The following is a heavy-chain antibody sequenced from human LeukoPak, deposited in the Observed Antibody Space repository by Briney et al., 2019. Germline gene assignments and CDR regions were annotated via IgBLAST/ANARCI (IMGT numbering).Heavy chain of an antibody. CDR1: GGSFSGYY. J-gene: IGHJ5*02. CDR3: AIGGYDILTGPDP. V-gene: IGHV4-34*01. D-gene: IGHD3-9*01. Sequence: SETLSLTCAVYGGSFSGYYWSWIRQPPGKGLEWIGEINHSGSTNYNPSLKSRVTISVDTSKNQFSLKLSSVTAADTAVYYCAIGGYDILTGPDPWSQGTLVTVSS. CDR2: INHSGST.